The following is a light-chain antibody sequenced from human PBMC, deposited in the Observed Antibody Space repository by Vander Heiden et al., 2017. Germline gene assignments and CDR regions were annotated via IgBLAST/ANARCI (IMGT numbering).Light chain of an antibody. CDR1: SSDVGGYNY. J-gene: IGLJ2*01. V-gene: IGLV2-8*01. Sequence: QSALPQPPSASGSPGQSVTISCTGTSSDVGGYNYASWYQQHPGKAPKLIIYEVSKRPSGVPNRFSGSKSGNTASLTVSGLQADDEADYYCSSYAGGNNVVFGGGTKLTVL. CDR3: SSYAGGNNVV. CDR2: EVS.